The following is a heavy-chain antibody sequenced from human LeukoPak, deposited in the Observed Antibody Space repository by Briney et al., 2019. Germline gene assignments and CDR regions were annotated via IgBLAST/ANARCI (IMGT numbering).Heavy chain of an antibody. CDR3: ARPMDYDSSGYYHDAFDI. CDR1: GYTFTSYG. J-gene: IGHJ3*02. Sequence: ASVKVSCKASGYTFTSYGISWVRQAPGQGLEWMGWISAYNGNTNYAQKLQGRVTMTTDTSTSTAYMELRSLRSDDTAMYYCARPMDYDSSGYYHDAFDIWGQGTMVTVSS. D-gene: IGHD3-22*01. V-gene: IGHV1-18*01. CDR2: ISAYNGNT.